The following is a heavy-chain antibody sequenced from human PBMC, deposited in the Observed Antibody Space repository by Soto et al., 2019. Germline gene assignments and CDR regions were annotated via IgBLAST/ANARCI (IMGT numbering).Heavy chain of an antibody. CDR1: GYTFTGYY. J-gene: IGHJ3*02. CDR2: INPNSGGT. D-gene: IGHD3-3*01. CDR3: ARQAVFWSGYYGAFDI. Sequence: ASVKVSCKASGYTFTGYYMHWVRQAPGQGLEWMGWINPNSGGTNYAQKFQGWVTMTRDTSISTAYMELSRLRSDDTAVYYCARQAVFWSGYYGAFDIWGQGTMVTVSS. V-gene: IGHV1-2*04.